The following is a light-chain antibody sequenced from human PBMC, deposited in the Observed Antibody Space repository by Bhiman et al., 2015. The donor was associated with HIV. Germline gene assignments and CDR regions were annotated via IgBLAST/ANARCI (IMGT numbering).Light chain of an antibody. Sequence: QSALTQPASVSGSPGQSITISCTGTSSDVGSYNLVSWYQQHPGKAPKLMIYDVSKRPSGVSDRFSGSKSGNTASLTISGLQAEDEAHYYCSSYRSSDSVVFGGGTNLTVL. J-gene: IGLJ2*01. CDR3: SSYRSSDSVV. CDR2: DVS. CDR1: SSDVGSYNL. V-gene: IGLV2-14*02.